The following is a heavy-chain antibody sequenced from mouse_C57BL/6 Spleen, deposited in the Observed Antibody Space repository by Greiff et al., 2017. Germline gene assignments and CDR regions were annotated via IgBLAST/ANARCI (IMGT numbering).Heavy chain of an antibody. D-gene: IGHD1-1*01. Sequence: QVQLKQSGAELVRPGTSVKVSCKASGYAFTNYLIEWVKQRPGQGLEWIGVINPGSGGTNYNEKFKGKATLTADKSSSTAYMQLSSLTSEDSAVYFCAREETVVAFDYWGQGTTLTVSS. J-gene: IGHJ2*01. V-gene: IGHV1-54*01. CDR3: AREETVVAFDY. CDR1: GYAFTNYL. CDR2: INPGSGGT.